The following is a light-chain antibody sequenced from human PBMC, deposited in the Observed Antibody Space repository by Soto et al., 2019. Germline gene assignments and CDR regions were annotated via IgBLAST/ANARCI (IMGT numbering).Light chain of an antibody. Sequence: ELVLTQSPGTLSLSPGERATLSCRAIQSVSSSYLAWYQQKPGQAPRLVIYGASNRATGIPDRFSGSGSGTDFPLTISRLAPEDFAMYFCQQYGRSPPFTFGQGTKVEIK. CDR1: QSVSSSY. J-gene: IGKJ2*01. V-gene: IGKV3-20*01. CDR2: GAS. CDR3: QQYGRSPPFT.